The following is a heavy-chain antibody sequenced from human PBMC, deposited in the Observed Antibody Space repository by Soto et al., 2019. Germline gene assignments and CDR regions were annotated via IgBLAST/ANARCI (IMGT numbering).Heavy chain of an antibody. CDR2: IKAYSGNT. CDR1: GYTFSTST. V-gene: IGHV1-18*04. CDR3: AIANYGDDDY. Sequence: LVQSGAEAKKPGTSVKVSCKASGYTFSTSTISWVRQAPGQGLEWLGWIKAYSGNTNDAPKLQGRVTMTTDTSTSTADLELRSLTNDDTAMYYCAIANYGDDDYWGQGTLVTVSS. D-gene: IGHD4-17*01. J-gene: IGHJ4*02.